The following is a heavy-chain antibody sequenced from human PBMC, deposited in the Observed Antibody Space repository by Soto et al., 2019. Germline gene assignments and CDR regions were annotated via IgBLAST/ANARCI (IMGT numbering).Heavy chain of an antibody. J-gene: IGHJ1*01. CDR1: GDSVSSNSAA. D-gene: IGHD6-13*01. V-gene: IGHV6-1*01. CDR3: ARAGNSGIAAAEYFQH. CDR2: TYYRSKWYN. Sequence: SQTLSLTCAISGDSVSSNSAAWNWIRQSPSRGLEWLGRTYYRSKWYNDYAVSVKSRITINPDTSKNQFSLQLNSVTPEDTAVYYCARAGNSGIAAAEYFQHWGQGTLVTVSS.